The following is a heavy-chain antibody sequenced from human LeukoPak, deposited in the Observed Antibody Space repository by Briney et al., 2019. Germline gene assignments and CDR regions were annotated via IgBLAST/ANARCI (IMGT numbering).Heavy chain of an antibody. CDR3: ARHYYDNTVYYYFDH. V-gene: IGHV4-39*01. J-gene: IGHJ4*02. CDR1: GDSITGSSYY. Sequence: SETLSLTCTLSGDSITGSSYYWGWIRQPPGKGLEWIGSMFYSGSTYSNPSLKSRVTISVDTSKNQFSLKLSSVTAADTAVYYCARHYYDNTVYYYFDHCGQGTLVTVSS. D-gene: IGHD3-22*01. CDR2: MFYSGST.